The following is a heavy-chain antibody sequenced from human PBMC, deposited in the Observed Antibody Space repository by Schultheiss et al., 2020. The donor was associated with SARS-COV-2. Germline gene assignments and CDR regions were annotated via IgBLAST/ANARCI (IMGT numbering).Heavy chain of an antibody. CDR2: INPNSGGT. Sequence: GESLKISCKASGYTFTSYDINWVRQATGQGLEWMGWINPNSGGTNYAQKFQGRVTITADKSTSTAYMELSSLRSDDTAVYYCARDPDILTGYLTTTGWFDPWGQGALVTVSS. CDR1: GYTFTSYD. V-gene: IGHV1-8*01. CDR3: ARDPDILTGYLTTTGWFDP. J-gene: IGHJ5*02. D-gene: IGHD3-9*01.